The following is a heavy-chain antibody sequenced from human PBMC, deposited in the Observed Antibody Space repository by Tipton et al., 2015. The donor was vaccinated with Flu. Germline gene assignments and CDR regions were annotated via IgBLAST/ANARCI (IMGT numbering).Heavy chain of an antibody. V-gene: IGHV3-15*01. CDR2: IKSKTDGETS. CDR1: GFPFNNAW. CDR3: TTDRFGSGWYPLDY. D-gene: IGHD6-19*01. Sequence: SLRLSCAASGFPFNNAWMSWVRQAPGKGLEWVGLIKSKTDGETSDYAAPVRGRFTVSRDDSKNTLYLQMNRLKTEDTAVYYCTTDRFGSGWYPLDYWGQGILVTVSS. J-gene: IGHJ4*02.